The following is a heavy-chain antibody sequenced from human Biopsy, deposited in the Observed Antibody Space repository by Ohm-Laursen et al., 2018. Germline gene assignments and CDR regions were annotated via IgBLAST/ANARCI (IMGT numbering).Heavy chain of an antibody. Sequence: SVKVSCKSSGGTFINYAISWVRQAPGQGLEWMGGIIPMFGTANYAQMFQSRVTISADESTSTSYMELSSLTTEDTAIYYCARGPHSGSHSCFDYWGRGTLVTVSS. CDR3: ARGPHSGSHSCFDY. CDR1: GGTFINYA. J-gene: IGHJ4*02. D-gene: IGHD1-26*01. CDR2: IIPMFGTA. V-gene: IGHV1-69*13.